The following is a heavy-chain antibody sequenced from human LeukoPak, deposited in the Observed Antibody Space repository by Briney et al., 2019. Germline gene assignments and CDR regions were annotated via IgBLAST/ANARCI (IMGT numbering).Heavy chain of an antibody. Sequence: GGSLRLSCAASGFTFTNAWMNWVRQAPGKGLEWVGSIKSKTDRGTTDYAAPVKGRFTISRDDSKNTLYLQMNSLKTEDTAVYYCTTDLSSSSWYYFDYWGQGTLVTVSS. CDR1: GFTFTNAW. CDR3: TTDLSSSSWYYFDY. V-gene: IGHV3-15*01. J-gene: IGHJ4*02. CDR2: IKSKTDRGTT. D-gene: IGHD6-13*01.